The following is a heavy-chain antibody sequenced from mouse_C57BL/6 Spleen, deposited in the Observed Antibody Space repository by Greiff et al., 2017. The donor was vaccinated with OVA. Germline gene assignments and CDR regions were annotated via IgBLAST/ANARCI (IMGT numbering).Heavy chain of an antibody. CDR2: IDPSDSYT. Sequence: QVQLKQPGAELVKPGASVKLSCKASGYTFTSYWMQWVKQRPGQGLEWIGEIDPSDSYTNYNQKFKGKATLTVDTSSSTAYMQLSSLTSEDSAVYYCARSDYYGSRRYFDVWGTGTTVTVSS. CDR1: GYTFTSYW. CDR3: ARSDYYGSRRYFDV. J-gene: IGHJ1*03. D-gene: IGHD1-1*01. V-gene: IGHV1-50*01.